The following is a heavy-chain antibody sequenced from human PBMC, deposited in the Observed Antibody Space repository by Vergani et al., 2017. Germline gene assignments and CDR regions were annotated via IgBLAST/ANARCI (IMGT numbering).Heavy chain of an antibody. CDR1: GGSFSGYY. J-gene: IGHJ4*02. V-gene: IGHV4-34*01. Sequence: QVQLQQWGAGLLKPSETLSLTCAVYGGSFSGYYWSWIRQPPGKGLEWIGEINHSGSTNYNPSLKSRVTISVDTSKNQFSLKLSSVTAADTAVYYCARGVTGSNYFDYWGQGTLVTVSS. CDR2: INHSGST. CDR3: ARGVTGSNYFDY. D-gene: IGHD3-10*01.